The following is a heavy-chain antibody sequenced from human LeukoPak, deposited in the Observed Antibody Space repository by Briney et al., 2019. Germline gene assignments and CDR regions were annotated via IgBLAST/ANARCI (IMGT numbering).Heavy chain of an antibody. Sequence: GRSLRLSCAASGFTFSDYYMSWIRQAPGKGLEWVSYISSSGSTIYCADSVKGGFTISRDNAKNSLYLQMNRLRAEDAAVYYCARDYYDSSGDYFDYWGQGTLVTVSS. J-gene: IGHJ4*02. CDR3: ARDYYDSSGDYFDY. D-gene: IGHD3-22*01. V-gene: IGHV3-11*04. CDR2: ISSSGSTI. CDR1: GFTFSDYY.